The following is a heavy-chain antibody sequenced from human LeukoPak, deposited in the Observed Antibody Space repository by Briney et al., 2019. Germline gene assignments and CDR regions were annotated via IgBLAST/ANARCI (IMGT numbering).Heavy chain of an antibody. CDR2: IKQDGSET. D-gene: IGHD3-10*01. Sequence: GGSLRLSCAASGFTFSSYAMHWVRQAPGKGLEWVANIKQDGSETYYVDSVKGRFTISRDNARNSLYLQMNRLRAEDTAMYYCAREFFGFPFDYWGQGTLVTVSS. CDR3: AREFFGFPFDY. J-gene: IGHJ4*02. CDR1: GFTFSSYA. V-gene: IGHV3-7*01.